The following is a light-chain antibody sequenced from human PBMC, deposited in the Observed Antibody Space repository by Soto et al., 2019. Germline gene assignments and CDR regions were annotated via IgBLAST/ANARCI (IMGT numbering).Light chain of an antibody. CDR2: KAS. J-gene: IGKJ1*01. CDR3: QQYNSYPWT. CDR1: QSISGW. Sequence: DIQMTQSPSTLSASVGDSVTITCRASQSISGWLAWYQHKPGKAPKLLIYKASSLESGVPSRFSGGGSGTEFTLTIYSLQPDDFATYYCQQYNSYPWTFGQGTKVDIK. V-gene: IGKV1-5*03.